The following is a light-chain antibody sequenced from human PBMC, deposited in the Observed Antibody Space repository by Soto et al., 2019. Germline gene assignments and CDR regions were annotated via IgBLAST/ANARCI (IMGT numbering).Light chain of an antibody. V-gene: IGLV7-43*01. Sequence: QAVVTQEPSLTVSPGGTVALTCASSTGAVTSGYFPNWFQQKPGQAPRALIYSTVNKHSWTPARFSGSLLGGKAALTLSGVQPEDEAEYYCLLYYGGAWVFGGGTTLTVL. J-gene: IGLJ3*02. CDR3: LLYYGGAWV. CDR1: TGAVTSGYF. CDR2: STV.